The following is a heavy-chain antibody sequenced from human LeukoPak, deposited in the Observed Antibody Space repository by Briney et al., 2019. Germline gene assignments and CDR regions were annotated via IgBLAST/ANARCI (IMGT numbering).Heavy chain of an antibody. CDR3: AREGEGRYYYDSSGYLYYFDY. Sequence: ASVKVSCKASGYTFTSYAMNWVRQAPGQGLEWMGWINTNTGNPTYAQGFTGRFVFSLDTPVSTAYLQISSLKAEDTAVYYCAREGEGRYYYDSSGYLYYFDYWGQGTLVTVSS. J-gene: IGHJ4*02. CDR1: GYTFTSYA. CDR2: INTNTGNP. D-gene: IGHD3-22*01. V-gene: IGHV7-4-1*02.